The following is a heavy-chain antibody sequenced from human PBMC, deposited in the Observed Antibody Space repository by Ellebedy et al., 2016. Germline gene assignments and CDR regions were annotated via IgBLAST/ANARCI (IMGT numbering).Heavy chain of an antibody. CDR3: ARGGSSNNWFYYFEY. D-gene: IGHD6-13*01. CDR1: GFTFSSYS. Sequence: GGSLRLSXAASGFTFSSYSMNWVRQAPGKGLEWVSSISSSSSYIYYADSVKGRFTISRDNAKNSLYLQMNSLRAEDTAVYYCARGGSSNNWFYYFEYWGQGNLVTVSS. V-gene: IGHV3-21*01. CDR2: ISSSSSYI. J-gene: IGHJ4*02.